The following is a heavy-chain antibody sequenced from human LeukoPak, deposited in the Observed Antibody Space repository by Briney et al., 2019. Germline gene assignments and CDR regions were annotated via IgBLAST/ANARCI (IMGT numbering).Heavy chain of an antibody. CDR2: INHSGST. CDR3: ASSITITFGGVIVEAFDI. D-gene: IGHD3-16*02. Sequence: KPSETLSLTCAVYGGSFSGYYWSWIRQPPGKGLEWIGEINHSGSTNYNPSLKSRVTISVDTSKNQFSLKLSSVTAADTAVYYCASSITITFGGVIVEAFDIWGQGTMVTVSS. J-gene: IGHJ3*02. CDR1: GGSFSGYY. V-gene: IGHV4-34*01.